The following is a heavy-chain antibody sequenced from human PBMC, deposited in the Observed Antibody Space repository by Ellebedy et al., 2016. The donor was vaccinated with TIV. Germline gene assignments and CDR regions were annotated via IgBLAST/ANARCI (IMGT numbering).Heavy chain of an antibody. Sequence: GESLKISCAASGFTFSSYWMHWVRQAPGKGLVWVSRINSDGSSTSYADSVKGRFTISRDNAKNTLYLQMNSLRAEDTALYYCARYVSELVASGYYFDYWGQGTLVTVSS. J-gene: IGHJ4*02. CDR3: ARYVSELVASGYYFDY. CDR1: GFTFSSYW. D-gene: IGHD6-6*01. CDR2: INSDGSST. V-gene: IGHV3-74*01.